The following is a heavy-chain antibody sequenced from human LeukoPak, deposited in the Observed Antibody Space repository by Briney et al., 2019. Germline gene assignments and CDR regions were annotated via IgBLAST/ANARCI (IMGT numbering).Heavy chain of an antibody. CDR2: VDPEDGET. D-gene: IGHD3-10*01. CDR1: GYTFTDYY. Sequence: GASVKVSCEASGYTFTDYYMHWVQQAPGKGLEWMGRVDPEDGETIYAEKFQGRVTITADTSTDTAYMELSSLRSEDTAVYYCATDGGFGFRAFDIWGQGTMVTVSS. CDR3: ATDGGFGFRAFDI. V-gene: IGHV1-69-2*01. J-gene: IGHJ3*02.